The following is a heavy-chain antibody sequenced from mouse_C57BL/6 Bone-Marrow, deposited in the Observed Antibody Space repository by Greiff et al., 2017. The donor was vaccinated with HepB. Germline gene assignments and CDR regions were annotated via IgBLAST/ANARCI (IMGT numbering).Heavy chain of an antibody. CDR1: GYTFTSYG. CDR2: IYPRSGNT. Sequence: QVQLKESGAELARPGASVKLSCKASGYTFTSYGISWVKQRTGQGLEWIGEIYPRSGNTYYNEKFKGKATLTAYKSSSTAYMELRSLTSEDSAVYFCARFSTVVATDYWGQGTTLTVSS. V-gene: IGHV1-81*01. D-gene: IGHD1-1*01. CDR3: ARFSTVVATDY. J-gene: IGHJ2*01.